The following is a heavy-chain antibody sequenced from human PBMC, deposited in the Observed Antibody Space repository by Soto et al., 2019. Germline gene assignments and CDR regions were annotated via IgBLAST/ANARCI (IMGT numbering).Heavy chain of an antibody. Sequence: ASVKVSCKASGYTFTSYGISWVRQAPGQGLEWMGWISANNGNTNYAQKLQGRVTMTTDTSTSTAYMELRSLRSNDTAVYYCARAPPVWGSYRYIYWGQGTLVTVSS. CDR2: ISANNGNT. V-gene: IGHV1-18*04. J-gene: IGHJ4*02. CDR3: ARAPPVWGSYRYIY. D-gene: IGHD3-16*02. CDR1: GYTFTSYG.